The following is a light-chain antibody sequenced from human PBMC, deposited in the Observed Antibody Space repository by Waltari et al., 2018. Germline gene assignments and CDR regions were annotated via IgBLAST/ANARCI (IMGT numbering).Light chain of an antibody. CDR2: DAS. Sequence: EIVLTKSPATLSLSPGARATLSCRDSQSVSRTLAWYQQKPGQAPRLRIYDASSRATGIPDRFSGSGSGTDFSLTISRLEPEDFAVYYWQKYWTLPATFGQGTRVEIK. J-gene: IGKJ1*01. V-gene: IGKV3-20*01. CDR1: QSVSRT. CDR3: QKYWTLPAT.